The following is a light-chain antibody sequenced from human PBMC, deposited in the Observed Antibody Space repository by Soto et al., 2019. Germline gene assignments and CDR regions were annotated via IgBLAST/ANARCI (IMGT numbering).Light chain of an antibody. CDR1: QSLVDSDGYTY. Sequence: DIVLTQTPLSSPVTLGQPASIFCRSSQSLVDSDGYTYLSWLHQRPGQPTRLLIYKVSSRFPGVPDRVSGSGAVTDFTLKISRVEAEDVGVYYCMQGTQFPHTFGQGTKLEIK. CDR3: MQGTQFPHT. CDR2: KVS. V-gene: IGKV2-24*01. J-gene: IGKJ2*01.